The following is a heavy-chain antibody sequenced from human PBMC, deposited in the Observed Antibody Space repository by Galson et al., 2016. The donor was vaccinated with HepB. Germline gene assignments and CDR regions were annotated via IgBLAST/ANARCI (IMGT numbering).Heavy chain of an antibody. CDR1: GYTFTSYT. CDR2: INAGNGNT. Sequence: SVKVSCKASGYTFTSYTIHWVRQAPGQRLEWMGWINAGNGNTNYLQKFQGRVTITRDTSARTAYMELSSLRSEDTALYYCARGAGGMAFSGNYWFDPWGQGTLVTVSS. D-gene: IGHD4-23*01. V-gene: IGHV1-3*01. J-gene: IGHJ5*02. CDR3: ARGAGGMAFSGNYWFDP.